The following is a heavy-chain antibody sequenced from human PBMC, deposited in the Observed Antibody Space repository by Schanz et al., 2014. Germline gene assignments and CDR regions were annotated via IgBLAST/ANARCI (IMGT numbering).Heavy chain of an antibody. CDR3: ARGPLGTSP. D-gene: IGHD5-12*01. Sequence: QVQLVQSGAEVKKPGASVKVSCKASGYTFTSDSMHWVRQAPGQGLEWMGMINPSGGSTTYAQQFQGRVTFTADKSTSTAYMELSSLKSEDTAVYYCARGPLGTSPWGQGTMVTVSS. CDR1: GYTFTSDS. CDR2: INPSGGST. V-gene: IGHV1-46*01. J-gene: IGHJ3*01.